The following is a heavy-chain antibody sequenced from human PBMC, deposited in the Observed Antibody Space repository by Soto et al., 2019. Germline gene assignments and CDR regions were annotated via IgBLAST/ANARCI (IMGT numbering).Heavy chain of an antibody. CDR3: ARDSSGYYYRVGAFDI. Sequence: LKLSCAASGFTFRSYGMHLFRQAPGKGLEWVAVIWYDGSNKYYADSVKGRFTISRDNSKNTLYLQMNSLRAEDTAVYYCARDSSGYYYRVGAFDIWGQGTMVTVSS. CDR1: GFTFRSYG. J-gene: IGHJ3*02. D-gene: IGHD3-22*01. V-gene: IGHV3-33*01. CDR2: IWYDGSNK.